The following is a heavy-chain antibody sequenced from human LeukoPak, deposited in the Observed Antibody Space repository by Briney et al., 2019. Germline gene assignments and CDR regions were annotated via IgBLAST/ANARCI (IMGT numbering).Heavy chain of an antibody. CDR2: IYHSGST. D-gene: IGHD5-18*01. V-gene: IGHV4-38-2*01. CDR1: GYSISSGYY. CDR3: ARNAPFPQRGYSYGQ. Sequence: SETLSLTCAVSGYSISSGYYWGWIRQPPGKGLEWIGSIYHSGSTYYNPSLKSRVTISADTSKNQFSLKLSSVTAADTAVYYCARNAPFPQRGYSYGQWGQGTLVTVSS. J-gene: IGHJ4*02.